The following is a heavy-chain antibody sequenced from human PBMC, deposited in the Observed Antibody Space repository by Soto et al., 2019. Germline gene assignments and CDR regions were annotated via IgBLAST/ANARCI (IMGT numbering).Heavy chain of an antibody. Sequence: SETLSLTCTVSASSISSSSYYWGWIRQPPGKGLEWIGCIHYSGSTYYNPSLRSRVTSSVDTSKNQFSLKVSSVTAADTDVYYCARRLFTRTWPCYFDDWGQGTPVTVSS. CDR1: ASSISSSSYY. CDR2: IHYSGST. V-gene: IGHV4-39*01. CDR3: ARRLFTRTWPCYFDD. J-gene: IGHJ4*02.